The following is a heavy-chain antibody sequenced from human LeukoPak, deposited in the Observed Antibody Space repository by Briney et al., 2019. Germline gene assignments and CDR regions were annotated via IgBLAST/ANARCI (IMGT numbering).Heavy chain of an antibody. CDR3: AKSDCSFTSCYVRDW. V-gene: IGHV3-23*01. CDR1: GFTFNSYA. D-gene: IGHD2-2*01. J-gene: IGHJ4*02. Sequence: RGSLRLSCAASGFTFNSYAMSWVRQAPGKRLEWVSVISGSGDSTSYADSVKGRFAISRDNSKNTLYLQMNSLRAEDTAVYYCAKSDCSFTSCYVRDWWGQGTLVTVSS. CDR2: ISGSGDST.